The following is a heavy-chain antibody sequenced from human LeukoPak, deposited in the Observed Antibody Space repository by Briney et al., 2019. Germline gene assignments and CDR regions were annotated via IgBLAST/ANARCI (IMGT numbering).Heavy chain of an antibody. CDR3: ARLLAGAGITY. Sequence: PGGSLRLSCAASGFTFTTYWMSWVRQAPGKGLEWVAKISPDGSEKYCVDSVKGRFTISRDNAKDSLYLQMNSLRAEDTAVYYCARLLAGAGITYWGQGTLVTVSS. D-gene: IGHD6-19*01. CDR2: ISPDGSEK. CDR1: GFTFTTYW. J-gene: IGHJ4*02. V-gene: IGHV3-7*05.